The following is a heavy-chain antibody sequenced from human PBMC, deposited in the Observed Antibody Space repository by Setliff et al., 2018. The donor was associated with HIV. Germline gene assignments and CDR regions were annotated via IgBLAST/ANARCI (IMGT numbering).Heavy chain of an antibody. V-gene: IGHV4-34*01. Sequence: SETLSLTCAVYGGSLSGYYWRWIRQPPGKGLEWIGDVSHTGSTNYNPSLKSRITISADTPKNQFSLKLSSVTAADTAVYYCARAPAIVRIGPVYFDPWGQGTQVTVSS. CDR3: ARAPAIVRIGPVYFDP. D-gene: IGHD2-21*01. CDR1: GGSLSGYY. CDR2: VSHTGST. J-gene: IGHJ5*02.